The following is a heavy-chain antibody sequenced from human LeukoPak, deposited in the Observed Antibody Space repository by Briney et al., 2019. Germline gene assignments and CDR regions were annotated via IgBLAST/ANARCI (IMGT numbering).Heavy chain of an antibody. D-gene: IGHD3-10*01. Sequence: PGRSLRLSCAASGFTFDDYSMHWVRQAPGKGLEWVSGISLNSGSIGYADSVKGRFTISRDHAKNSLYLQMNSLRAEDTALYYCAKGPMVRGVPYYFDYWGQGTLVTVSS. CDR3: AKGPMVRGVPYYFDY. CDR1: GFTFDDYS. V-gene: IGHV3-9*01. CDR2: ISLNSGSI. J-gene: IGHJ4*02.